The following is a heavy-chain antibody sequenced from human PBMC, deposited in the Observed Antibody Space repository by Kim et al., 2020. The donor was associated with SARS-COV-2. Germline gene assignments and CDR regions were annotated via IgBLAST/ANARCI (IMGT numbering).Heavy chain of an antibody. CDR3: AKDVWLWYNFDY. J-gene: IGHJ4*02. Sequence: YYAYSVKGRFTISRDNSKNTLYLQMNSLRAEDTAVYYCAKDVWLWYNFDYWGQGTLVTVSS. V-gene: IGHV3-23*01. D-gene: IGHD5-18*01.